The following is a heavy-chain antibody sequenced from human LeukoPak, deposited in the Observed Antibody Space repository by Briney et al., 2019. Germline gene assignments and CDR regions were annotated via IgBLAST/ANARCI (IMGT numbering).Heavy chain of an antibody. CDR2: ISYDGSNK. J-gene: IGHJ4*02. Sequence: GSLRLSCAASGFTFSSYAMHWVRQAPGKGLEWVAVISYDGSNKYYADAVKGRFTISRDNSKNTLYLQMNSLRAEDTAVYYCATPQGPARYDTSGQESFDYWGQGTLVTVSS. D-gene: IGHD3-22*01. CDR1: GFTFSSYA. CDR3: ATPQGPARYDTSGQESFDY. V-gene: IGHV3-30-3*01.